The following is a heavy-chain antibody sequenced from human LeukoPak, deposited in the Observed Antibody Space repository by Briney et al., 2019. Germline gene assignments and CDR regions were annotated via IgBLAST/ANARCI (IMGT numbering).Heavy chain of an antibody. CDR3: ARGDAYYFDY. CDR2: IYSGGST. J-gene: IGHJ4*02. V-gene: IGHV3-53*01. CDR1: GFTVSSNY. Sequence: GGSLRLSCAASGFTVSSNYMSWVRQAPGKGLEWVSVIYSGGSTYYADSVKGRFTTSRDNSKSTLYLQMNSLRAEDTAVYYCARGDAYYFDYWGQGTLVTVSS.